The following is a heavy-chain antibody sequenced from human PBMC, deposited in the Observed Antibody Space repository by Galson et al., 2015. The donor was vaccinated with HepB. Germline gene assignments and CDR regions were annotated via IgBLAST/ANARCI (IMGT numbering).Heavy chain of an antibody. D-gene: IGHD2-15*01. CDR3: ARDSGIVVVVAGYYYGMDV. J-gene: IGHJ6*02. CDR1: GFTFSSYG. CDR2: IWYDGSNK. V-gene: IGHV3-33*01. Sequence: SLRLSCAASGFTFSSYGMHWVRQAPGKGLEWVAVIWYDGSNKYYADSAKGRFTISRDNSKNTLYLQMNSLRAEDTAVYYCARDSGIVVVVAGYYYGMDVWGQGTTVTVSS.